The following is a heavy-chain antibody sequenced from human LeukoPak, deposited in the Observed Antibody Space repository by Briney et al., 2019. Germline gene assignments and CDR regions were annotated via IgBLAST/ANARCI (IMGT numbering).Heavy chain of an antibody. V-gene: IGHV3-30*04. D-gene: IGHD2-2*01. Sequence: GGSRRLSCAASGFTFSSYDMHWVRKAPGKGLEWVAVISYDGSNKYYADSVKGRFTISRDNSKNTLYLQMNSLRAEDTAVYYCARDQRKYNIVVVPAASTHLDYWGQGTLVTVSS. J-gene: IGHJ4*02. CDR3: ARDQRKYNIVVVPAASTHLDY. CDR1: GFTFSSYD. CDR2: ISYDGSNK.